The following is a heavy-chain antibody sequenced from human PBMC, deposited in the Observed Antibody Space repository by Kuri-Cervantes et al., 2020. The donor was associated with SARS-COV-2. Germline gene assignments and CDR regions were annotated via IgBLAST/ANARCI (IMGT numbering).Heavy chain of an antibody. CDR2: ISYDGSNK. CDR3: ARDQAHQGNYGMAV. D-gene: IGHD2-2*01. Sequence: LSLTCAASGFTLSSYAMHWVRQAPGKGLEWVAVISYDGSNKYYADSVKGRFTISRDNSKNTLYLQMNSLRAEDTAVYYCARDQAHQGNYGMAVWGQGTTVTVSS. V-gene: IGHV3-30*07. CDR1: GFTLSSYA. J-gene: IGHJ6*02.